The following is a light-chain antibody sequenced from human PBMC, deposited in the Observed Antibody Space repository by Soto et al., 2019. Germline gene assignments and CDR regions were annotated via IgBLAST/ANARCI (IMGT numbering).Light chain of an antibody. V-gene: IGKV1-5*01. CDR1: QSISSW. CDR2: DAS. J-gene: IGKJ1*01. Sequence: SQMTQSPSTLSASVGDRVTITCRASQSISSWLAWYQQKPGKAPKLLIYDASSLESGVPSRFSGSGSGTDFTLTISRLEPEDFAVYYCHQYGTSVGTFGQGTKVDIK. CDR3: HQYGTSVGT.